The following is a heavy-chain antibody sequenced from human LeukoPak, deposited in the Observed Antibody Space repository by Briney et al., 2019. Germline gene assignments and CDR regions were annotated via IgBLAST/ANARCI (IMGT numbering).Heavy chain of an antibody. J-gene: IGHJ5*02. CDR2: INTNTGGT. V-gene: IGHV1-2*02. CDR3: ARDRPGYSSWFDP. CDR1: GYSFTDYH. D-gene: IGHD6-19*01. Sequence: ASVKVSFKASGYSFTDYHMHWVRQAPGQGLEWMGWINTNTGGTNYAQKFQGRVTLTRDTSITTAYMEMSSLRSDDTAVYYCARDRPGYSSWFDPWGQGTLVTVSS.